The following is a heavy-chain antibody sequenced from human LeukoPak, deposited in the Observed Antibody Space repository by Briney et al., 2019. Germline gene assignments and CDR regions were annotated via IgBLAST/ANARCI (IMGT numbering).Heavy chain of an antibody. D-gene: IGHD3-10*01. CDR2: IYTSEGT. CDR1: GGSIANNY. Sequence: SETLSLTCTVSGGSIANNYWSWIRQPPGKGLEWIEYIYTSEGTNYNPSLKSRLTISADTSKNHVSLKLTSVSAADTAVYYCALQYYYASGEAFDPWGQGILVTVSS. V-gene: IGHV4-4*09. J-gene: IGHJ5*02. CDR3: ALQYYYASGEAFDP.